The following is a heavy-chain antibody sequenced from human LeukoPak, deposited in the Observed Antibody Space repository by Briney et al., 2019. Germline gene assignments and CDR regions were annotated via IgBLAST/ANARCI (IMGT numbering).Heavy chain of an antibody. V-gene: IGHV3-23*01. D-gene: IGHD4-11*01. Sequence: PGGSLRLSCAASGFTFDDYAMHWVRQAPGKGLEWVSGISGSGGSTYYADSVKGRFTISRDNSKNTLYLQMNSLRAEDTAVYYCAKDGSTVTTPWDYWGQGTLVTVSS. CDR1: GFTFDDYA. CDR3: AKDGSTVTTPWDY. J-gene: IGHJ4*02. CDR2: ISGSGGST.